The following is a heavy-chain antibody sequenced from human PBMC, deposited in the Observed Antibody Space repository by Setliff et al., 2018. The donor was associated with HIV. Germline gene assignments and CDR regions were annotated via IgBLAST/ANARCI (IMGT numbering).Heavy chain of an antibody. V-gene: IGHV3-30*04. CDR2: ISYDGSYE. CDR1: GFNVSSSA. D-gene: IGHD2-2*01. J-gene: IGHJ4*02. Sequence: PGGSLRLSCASSGFNVSSSAMHWVRQAPGKGLEWVAVISYDGSYEYYADSVKGRFTISRDNSKNTLYLQMNSLRAEDTAVYYCAKTRRYCSSTSCSNLFDYWGQGTLVTVSS. CDR3: AKTRRYCSSTSCSNLFDY.